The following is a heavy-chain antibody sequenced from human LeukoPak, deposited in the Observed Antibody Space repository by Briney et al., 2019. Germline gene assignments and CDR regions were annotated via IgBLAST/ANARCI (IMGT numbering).Heavy chain of an antibody. CDR1: GFTFSSYA. CDR3: AKGLSGWLLLSPDAFDI. Sequence: GGSLRLSCAASGFTFSSYAMSWVRQAPGRGLEWVAVISYDGSNKYYADSVKGRFTISRDNSKNTLYLQMNSLRAEDTAVYYCAKGLSGWLLLSPDAFDIWGQGTMVTVSS. D-gene: IGHD3-22*01. V-gene: IGHV3-30*18. J-gene: IGHJ3*02. CDR2: ISYDGSNK.